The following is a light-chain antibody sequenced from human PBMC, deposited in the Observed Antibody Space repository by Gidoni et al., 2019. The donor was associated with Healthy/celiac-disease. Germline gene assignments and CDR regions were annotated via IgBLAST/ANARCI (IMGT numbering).Light chain of an antibody. Sequence: EIVMTQSPATLSVSPGERATLSCRASQSVSSNLAWYQQKPGQAPRLLIYGASTRATGIPARFSGSGSGTEFTLTISSLQSEDFAVYYCPQYKPPPWTFGQGTKVEIK. CDR2: GAS. J-gene: IGKJ1*01. V-gene: IGKV3-15*01. CDR1: QSVSSN. CDR3: PQYKPPPWT.